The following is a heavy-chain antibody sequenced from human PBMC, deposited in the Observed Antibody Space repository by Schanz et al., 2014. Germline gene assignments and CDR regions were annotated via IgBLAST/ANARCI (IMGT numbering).Heavy chain of an antibody. CDR2: SRNKGHSYTS. CDR3: ARRNFYDKSAAFDY. J-gene: IGHJ4*02. Sequence: VQLVESGGGVVRPGGSLRLSCAGSGFTFSDHFMDWVRQAPGKGLEWVGHSRNKGHSYTSEYAASVKGRFTISRDESESSLYLQMDSLKTEDTAVYYCARRNFYDKSAAFDYWGQGSLVTVSS. CDR1: GFTFSDHF. V-gene: IGHV3-72*01. D-gene: IGHD3-9*01.